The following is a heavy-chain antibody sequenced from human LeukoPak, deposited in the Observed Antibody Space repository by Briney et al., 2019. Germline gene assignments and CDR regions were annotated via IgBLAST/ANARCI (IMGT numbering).Heavy chain of an antibody. CDR2: INYSGST. Sequence: SETLSLTCTVSGGSISRYYWSWIRQPPGKGLEWIGYINYSGSTTYNSSLKSRVTMSVDTSKNQFSLKLSSVTAADTAVYYCAGSYYYYYTADHYYMDVWGKGTTVTISS. CDR3: AGSYYYYYTADHYYMDV. D-gene: IGHD1-26*01. V-gene: IGHV4-59*12. CDR1: GGSISRYY. J-gene: IGHJ6*03.